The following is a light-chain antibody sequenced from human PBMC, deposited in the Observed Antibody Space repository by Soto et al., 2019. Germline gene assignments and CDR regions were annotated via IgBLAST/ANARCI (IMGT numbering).Light chain of an antibody. Sequence: QSVLTQPPSASGTPGQRVTISCSGSSSNLGSNFVFWYQQLPGAAPKLLISRNNERPSGVPARFSGSKSGTSASLAISGLRSEDEADYHCAEWDDSLSGVVFGGGTKLTVL. CDR1: SSNLGSNF. CDR2: RNN. V-gene: IGLV1-47*01. CDR3: AEWDDSLSGVV. J-gene: IGLJ3*02.